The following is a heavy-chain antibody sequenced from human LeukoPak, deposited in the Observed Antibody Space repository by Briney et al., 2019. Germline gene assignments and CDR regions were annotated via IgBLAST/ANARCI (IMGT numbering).Heavy chain of an antibody. CDR3: AKIKRVWELQNFFDY. V-gene: IGHV3-30*18. CDR2: ISYDGSNK. CDR1: GFTFSTYG. D-gene: IGHD1-26*01. J-gene: IGHJ4*02. Sequence: PGGSLRLSCAASGFTFSTYGLHWVRQAPGKGLEWVAVISYDGSNKFHADSVEGRFTISRDNAKNTLYLQMNSLRAEDTAVYYCAKIKRVWELQNFFDYWGQGTLVTVSS.